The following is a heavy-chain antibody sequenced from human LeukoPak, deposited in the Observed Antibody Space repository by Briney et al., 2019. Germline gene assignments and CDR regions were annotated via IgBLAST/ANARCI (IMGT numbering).Heavy chain of an antibody. CDR2: IYHSGST. V-gene: IGHV4-4*02. CDR3: ARDQWGGSYIHDAFDI. Sequence: SETLSLTCAVSGGSISSSNWWSWVRQPPGKGLEWIGEIYHSGSTNYNPSLKSRVTISVDTSKNQFSLKLSSVTAADTAVYYCARDQWGGSYIHDAFDIWGQGTMVTVSS. J-gene: IGHJ3*02. D-gene: IGHD1-26*01. CDR1: GGSISSSNW.